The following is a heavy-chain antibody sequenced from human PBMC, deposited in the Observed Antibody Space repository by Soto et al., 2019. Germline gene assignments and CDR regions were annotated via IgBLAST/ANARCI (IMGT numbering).Heavy chain of an antibody. Sequence: ASVKVSCKASGYTFTSYAMHWVRQAPGQRLEWMGWINGGNGNTKYSQKFQGRVTITRDTSASTAYMELSSLRSEDTAVYYCARSNIAATNTYYSDYWGHGTLVTVSS. D-gene: IGHD6-6*01. J-gene: IGHJ4*01. CDR3: ARSNIAATNTYYSDY. CDR2: INGGNGNT. V-gene: IGHV1-3*01. CDR1: GYTFTSYA.